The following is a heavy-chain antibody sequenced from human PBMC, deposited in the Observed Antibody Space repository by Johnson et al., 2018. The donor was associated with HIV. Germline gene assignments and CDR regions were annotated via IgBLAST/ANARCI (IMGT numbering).Heavy chain of an antibody. CDR2: ISYDGSDK. D-gene: IGHD3-16*01. Sequence: QVQLVESGGGLVQPGGSLRLSCAASGFTFSSYGMHWVRQAPGKGLEWVAVISYDGSDKYYAASVKGRFTISRDISKNTLYLQMNTLRADDTAVYYWARGSRYTHDNDDVYLLQAFDIWGQGTMVTVSS. J-gene: IGHJ3*02. CDR1: GFTFSSYG. V-gene: IGHV3-30*19. CDR3: ARGSRYTHDNDDVYLLQAFDI.